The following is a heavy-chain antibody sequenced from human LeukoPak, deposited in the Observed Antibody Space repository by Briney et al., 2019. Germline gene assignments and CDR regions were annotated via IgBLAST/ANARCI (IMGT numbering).Heavy chain of an antibody. D-gene: IGHD3-22*01. V-gene: IGHV1-18*01. CDR1: GYTFTSYG. J-gene: IGHJ4*02. CDR2: ISAYNGNT. CDR3: ARDYYDSRVFGY. Sequence: ASVKVSCKASGYTFTSYGISWVRQAPGQGLEWMGWISAYNGNTNYTQKLQGRVTMTTDTSTTTTTMELSSLTADETTVHYCARDYYDSRVFGYWGQGTLVTVCS.